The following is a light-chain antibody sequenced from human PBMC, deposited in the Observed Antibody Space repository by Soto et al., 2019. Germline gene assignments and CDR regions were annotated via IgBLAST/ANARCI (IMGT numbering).Light chain of an antibody. CDR3: AAWDDSLSSVI. Sequence: QAVVTQPPSASGTPGQRVTISCSGSSSNVGINYVYWYQHLPGAAPRLLIYRNNQRPSGVPDRFSGSKSGTSASLAISGLRSEDEADYFCAAWDDSLSSVIFGGGTKLTVL. CDR2: RNN. J-gene: IGLJ2*01. V-gene: IGLV1-47*01. CDR1: SSNVGINY.